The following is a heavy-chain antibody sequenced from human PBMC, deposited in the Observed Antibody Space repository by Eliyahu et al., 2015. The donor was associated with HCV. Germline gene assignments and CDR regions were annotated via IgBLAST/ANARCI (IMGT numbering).Heavy chain of an antibody. CDR3: ARDQSLGYCSGGSCYPGDYGMDV. CDR1: AFRSYT. D-gene: IGHD2-15*01. CDR2: IIPIFGTA. J-gene: IGHJ6*02. Sequence: AFRSYTISWVRQAPGQGLEWMGGIIPIFGTANYAQKFQGRVTITADESTSTAYMELSSLRSEDTAVYYCARDQSLGYCSGGSCYPGDYGMDVWGQGTTVTVSS. V-gene: IGHV1-69*01.